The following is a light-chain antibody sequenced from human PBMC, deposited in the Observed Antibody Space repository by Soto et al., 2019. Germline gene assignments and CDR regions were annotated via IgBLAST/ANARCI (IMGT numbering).Light chain of an antibody. CDR3: SSYTSSIL. CDR1: SSDVGGYNY. V-gene: IGLV2-14*01. Sequence: QSVLTHPASVSGSPGQSITISCTGTSSDVGGYNYVSWYQQHPGKAPKLMIYDVSNRPSGVSNRFSGSKSGNTASLTISGLQAEDEADYYCSSYTSSILFGGGTKLTVL. J-gene: IGLJ2*01. CDR2: DVS.